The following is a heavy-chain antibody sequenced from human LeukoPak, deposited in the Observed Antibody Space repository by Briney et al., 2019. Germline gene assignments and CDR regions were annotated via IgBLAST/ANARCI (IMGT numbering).Heavy chain of an antibody. CDR1: GYTFTSYG. J-gene: IGHJ6*02. Sequence: SVKVSCKASGYTFTSYGISWVRQAPGQGLEWMGWISAYNGNTNYAQKLQGRVTMTTDTSTSTAYMELRSLRSDDTAVYYCARGLHFTMVRGGTTNYYYGMDVWGQGTSVTVSS. CDR2: ISAYNGNT. CDR3: ARGLHFTMVRGGTTNYYYGMDV. V-gene: IGHV1-18*01. D-gene: IGHD3-10*01.